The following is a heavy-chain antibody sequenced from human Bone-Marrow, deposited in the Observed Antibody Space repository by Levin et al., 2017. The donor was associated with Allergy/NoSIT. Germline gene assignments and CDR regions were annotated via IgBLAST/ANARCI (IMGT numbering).Heavy chain of an antibody. J-gene: IGHJ5*02. CDR2: IYHGGRT. D-gene: IGHD4-17*01. CDR1: GGSISSSTW. V-gene: IGHV4-4*02. Sequence: PSETLSLTCTVSGGSISSSTWWSWVRQSPGKGLEWIGEIYHGGRTNYNPSLKSRVSMSVDKSKSQFSLKLSSVTAADTAVYYCARDPLDYGTNSGNHWGHGTLVTVSS. CDR3: ARDPLDYGTNSGNH.